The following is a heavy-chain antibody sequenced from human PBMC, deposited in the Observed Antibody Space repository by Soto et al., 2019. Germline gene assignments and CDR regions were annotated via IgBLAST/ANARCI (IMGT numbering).Heavy chain of an antibody. CDR2: IYYSGST. D-gene: IGHD2-2*01. Sequence: PSETQSLTCTVSGGSISSYYWSWIRQPPGKGLEWIGYIYYSGSTNYNPSLKSRVTMSVDTSKNQFSLKLSSVTAADTAVYYCARVGGKDIVVVPAAPNYYYYYGMDVWGQGTTVTVSS. CDR3: ARVGGKDIVVVPAAPNYYYYYGMDV. J-gene: IGHJ6*02. CDR1: GGSISSYY. V-gene: IGHV4-59*01.